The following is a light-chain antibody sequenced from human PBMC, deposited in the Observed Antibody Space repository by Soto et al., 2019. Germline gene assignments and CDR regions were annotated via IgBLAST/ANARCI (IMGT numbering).Light chain of an antibody. CDR3: SSYAGSNGDV. V-gene: IGLV2-8*01. J-gene: IGLJ1*01. Sequence: QSVLTQPPSASGSPGQSVTISCTGTNSDVGGYNYVSWYQQYPGKAPKLIIYEVNERPSGVPDRFSCSKSGNTASLTVCGLQTADEAYYYCSSYAGSNGDVFGTGTKVTVL. CDR2: EVN. CDR1: NSDVGGYNY.